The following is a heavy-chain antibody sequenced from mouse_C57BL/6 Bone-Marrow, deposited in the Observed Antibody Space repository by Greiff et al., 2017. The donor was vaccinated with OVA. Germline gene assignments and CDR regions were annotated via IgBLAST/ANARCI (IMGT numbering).Heavy chain of an antibody. CDR1: GYSFTGYF. CDR3: EREDYYGSSFYAMDY. D-gene: IGHD1-1*01. V-gene: IGHV1-20*01. Sequence: VQLQQSGPELVKPGDSVKISCKASGYSFTGYFMNWVMQSHGKSLEWIGRINPYNGDTFYNQKFKGKATLTVDKSSSTAHMELRSLTSEDSAIYYCEREDYYGSSFYAMDYWGQGTSVTVSS. J-gene: IGHJ4*01. CDR2: INPYNGDT.